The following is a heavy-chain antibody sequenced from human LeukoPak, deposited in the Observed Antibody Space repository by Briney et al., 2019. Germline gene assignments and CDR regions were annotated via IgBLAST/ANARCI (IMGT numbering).Heavy chain of an antibody. CDR3: AKDQVSYYGSGSYYNQDY. Sequence: GGSLILSCAASGFTFSSCAMSRVRQAPGKELEWVSAISGSGGSTYYADSVKGRFTISRDNSKNTLYLQMNSLRAEDTAVYYCAKDQVSYYGSGSYYNQDYWGQGTLVSVSS. J-gene: IGHJ4*02. CDR1: GFTFSSCA. D-gene: IGHD3-10*01. V-gene: IGHV3-23*01. CDR2: ISGSGGST.